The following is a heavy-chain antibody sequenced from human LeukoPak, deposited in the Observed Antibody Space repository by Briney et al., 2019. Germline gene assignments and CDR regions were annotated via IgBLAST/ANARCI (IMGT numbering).Heavy chain of an antibody. CDR3: ARHTNWFDP. CDR2: IYPGDSDT. J-gene: IGHJ5*02. V-gene: IGHV5-51*01. Sequence: PGESPKLYCQGSGYSFTSYWIGWVRQMPGTGQEWMGIIYPGDSDTRYSPSFQGQVTISADKSISTAYLQWSSLKASDTAMYYCARHTNWFDPWGQGTLVTVSS. CDR1: GYSFTSYW.